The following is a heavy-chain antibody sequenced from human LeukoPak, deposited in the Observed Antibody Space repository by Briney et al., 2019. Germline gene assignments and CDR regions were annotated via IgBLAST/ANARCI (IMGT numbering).Heavy chain of an antibody. V-gene: IGHV5-51*01. J-gene: IGHJ4*02. CDR2: IYPGENNI. CDR3: ARHITTSSTSSHFDS. Sequence: GESLKISCKGSGYYFTNDWMAWVRPMPRKGLEYMGFIYPGENNIRYSPPFQGQVTISADKSINTAYLQWNSLKASDTAMYYCARHITTSSTSSHFDSWGQGTLVTVSS. CDR1: GYYFTNDW. D-gene: IGHD6-6*01.